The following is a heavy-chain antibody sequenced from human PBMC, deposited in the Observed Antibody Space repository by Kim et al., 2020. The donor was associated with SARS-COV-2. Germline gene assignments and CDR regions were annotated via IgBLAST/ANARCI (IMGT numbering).Heavy chain of an antibody. Sequence: GGSLRLSCAASGFTFSSYEMNWVRQAPGKGLEWVSYISSSGSTIYYADSVKSRFTISRDNAKNSLYLQMNSLRAEDTAVYYCARVRGGDSYFGYWDQGTLVTDSS. CDR1: GFTFSSYE. D-gene: IGHD3-10*01. CDR3: ARVRGGDSYFGY. CDR2: ISSSGSTI. J-gene: IGHJ4*02. V-gene: IGHV3-48*03.